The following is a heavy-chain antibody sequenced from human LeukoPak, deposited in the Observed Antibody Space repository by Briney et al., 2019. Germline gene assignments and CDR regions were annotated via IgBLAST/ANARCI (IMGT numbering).Heavy chain of an antibody. J-gene: IGHJ6*03. CDR3: ARVGVTTSYYYYYYYMDV. Sequence: PSETLSLTCTVSGGSISSYYWSRIRQPPGKGLEWIGYIYYSGSTNYNPSLKSRVTISVDTSKNQFSLKLSSVTAADTAVYYCARVGVTTSYYYYYYYMDVWGKGTTVTVSS. CDR2: IYYSGST. D-gene: IGHD4-17*01. V-gene: IGHV4-59*01. CDR1: GGSISSYY.